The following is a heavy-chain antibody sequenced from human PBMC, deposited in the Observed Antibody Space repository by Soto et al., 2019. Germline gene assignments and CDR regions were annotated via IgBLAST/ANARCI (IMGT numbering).Heavy chain of an antibody. J-gene: IGHJ4*02. Sequence: QLQLQESGPGLVKPSETLSLTCTVSGGSISSSSYYWGWIRQPPGKGLEWIGSIYYSGSTYYNPSLKSRATISVDKSKNQFSLKRSSVTAADTAVYYCARLEGLATISYYFDYWGQGTLVTVSS. CDR3: ARLEGLATISYYFDY. CDR2: IYYSGST. CDR1: GGSISSSSYY. V-gene: IGHV4-39*01. D-gene: IGHD3-9*01.